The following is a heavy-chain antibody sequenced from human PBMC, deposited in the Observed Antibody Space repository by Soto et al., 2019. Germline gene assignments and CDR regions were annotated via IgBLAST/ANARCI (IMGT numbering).Heavy chain of an antibody. Sequence: ASVKVSCKASGYTFTGYYMHWVRQAPGQGLEWMGWINPNSGGTNYAQKFQGWVTMTRDKSISTAYLQWSSLKASDTAMYYCGRSLYSIESIGMDVWGQGTTVTVSS. V-gene: IGHV1-2*04. CDR3: GRSLYSIESIGMDV. CDR1: GYTFTGYY. CDR2: INPNSGGT. J-gene: IGHJ6*02. D-gene: IGHD6-13*01.